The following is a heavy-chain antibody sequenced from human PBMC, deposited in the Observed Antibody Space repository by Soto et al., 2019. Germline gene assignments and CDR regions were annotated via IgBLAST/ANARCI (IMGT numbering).Heavy chain of an antibody. V-gene: IGHV3-30-3*01. CDR2: ISYDGSNK. Sequence: QVQLVESGGGVVQPGRSLRLSCAASGFTFSSYAMHWVRQAPGKGLEWVAVISYDGSNKYYADSVKGRFTISRDNSKNTLYLQMNSLRAEDTAVYYCVRGGIAVAGLDYWGQGTLVTVSS. J-gene: IGHJ4*02. D-gene: IGHD6-19*01. CDR1: GFTFSSYA. CDR3: VRGGIAVAGLDY.